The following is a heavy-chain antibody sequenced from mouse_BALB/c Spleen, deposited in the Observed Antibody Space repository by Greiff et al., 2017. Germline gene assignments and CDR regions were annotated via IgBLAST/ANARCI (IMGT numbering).Heavy chain of an antibody. CDR1: GFTFSNYW. Sequence: DVKLVESGGGLVQPGGSMKLSCVASGFTFSNYWMNWVRQSPEKGLEWVAEIRLKSNNYATHYAESVKGRFTISRDDSKSSVYLQMNNLRAEDTGIYYCTRRGEGFAYWGQGTLVTVSA. V-gene: IGHV6-6*02. J-gene: IGHJ3*01. CDR2: IRLKSNNYAT. CDR3: TRRGEGFAY.